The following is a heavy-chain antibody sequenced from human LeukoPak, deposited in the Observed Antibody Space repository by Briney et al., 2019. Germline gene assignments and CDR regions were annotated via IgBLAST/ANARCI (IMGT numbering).Heavy chain of an antibody. V-gene: IGHV3-33*01. J-gene: IGHJ1*01. CDR2: IWYDGSNK. D-gene: IGHD1-26*01. Sequence: PGGSLRLSCAASGFNFSTYGMHWVRQAPGKGLEWVAVIWYDGSNKYYADSVKGRFTISRDNSKNMLYLHMNSLRAEDTAVYYCARDASYLGNKYLQHWGQGTLVTVSS. CDR3: ARDASYLGNKYLQH. CDR1: GFNFSTYG.